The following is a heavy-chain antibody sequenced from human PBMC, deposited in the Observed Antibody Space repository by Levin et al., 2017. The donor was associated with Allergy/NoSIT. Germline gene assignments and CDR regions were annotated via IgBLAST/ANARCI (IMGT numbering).Heavy chain of an antibody. V-gene: IGHV4-31*03. J-gene: IGHJ4*02. D-gene: IGHD5-12*01. CDR3: ARRPQAHYRGDDLFDY. CDR1: GGSISSGGYY. CDR2: IYYSGST. Sequence: SETLSLTCTVSGGSISSGGYYWSWIRQHPGKGLEWIGYIYYSGSTYYNPSLKSRVTISVDTSKNQFSLKLSSVTAADTAVYYCARRPQAHYRGDDLFDYWGQGTLVTVSS.